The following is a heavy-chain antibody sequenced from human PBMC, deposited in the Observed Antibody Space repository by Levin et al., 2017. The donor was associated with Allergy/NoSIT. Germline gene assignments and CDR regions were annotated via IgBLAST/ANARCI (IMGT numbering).Heavy chain of an antibody. CDR3: ARGGYIGGMDV. V-gene: IGHV3-13*01. CDR2: IGTAGDT. J-gene: IGHJ6*02. D-gene: IGHD5-24*01. Sequence: GGSLRLSCAASGFTFSSYDMHWVRQATGKGLEWVSAIGTAGDTYYPGSVKGRFTISRENAKNSLYLQMNSLRAGDTAVYYCARGGYIGGMDVWGQGTTVTVSS. CDR1: GFTFSSYD.